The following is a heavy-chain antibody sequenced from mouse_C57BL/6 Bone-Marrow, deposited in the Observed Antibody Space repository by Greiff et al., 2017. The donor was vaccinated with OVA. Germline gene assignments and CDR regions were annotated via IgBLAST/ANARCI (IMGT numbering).Heavy chain of an antibody. CDR3: ARRYYYGSSSWYFDV. CDR1: GYTFTDYN. D-gene: IGHD1-1*01. CDR2: INPNNGGP. J-gene: IGHJ1*03. V-gene: IGHV1-18*01. Sequence: EVKLQESGPELVKPGASVKIPCKASGYTFTDYNMDWVKQSHGKSLEWIGDINPNNGGPIYNQKFKGKATLTVDKSSSTAYMELRSLTSEDTAVYYCARRYYYGSSSWYFDVWGTGTTVTVSS.